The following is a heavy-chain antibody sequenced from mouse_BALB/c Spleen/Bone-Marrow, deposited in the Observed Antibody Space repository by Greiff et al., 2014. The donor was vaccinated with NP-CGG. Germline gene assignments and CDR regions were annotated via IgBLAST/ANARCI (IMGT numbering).Heavy chain of an antibody. CDR2: IYYSGST. D-gene: IGHD2-1*01. J-gene: IGHJ3*01. V-gene: IGHV3-1*02. Sequence: EVKLQESGPDLVKPSQSLSLTCTATGYSITSGYSWHWIRQFPGNKLEWMGYIYYSGSTNYNPSLKSRISITRDTSKNQFFLQLKSVTTEDTATYYCARREGNHAAWFAYWGQGTLVTVSA. CDR3: ARREGNHAAWFAY. CDR1: GYSITSGYS.